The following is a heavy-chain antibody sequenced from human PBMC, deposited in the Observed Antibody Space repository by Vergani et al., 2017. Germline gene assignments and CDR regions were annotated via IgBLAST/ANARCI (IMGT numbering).Heavy chain of an antibody. CDR2: IDRNYGVK. V-gene: IGHV3-9*01. Sequence: EVQLLESGGDLVQPGGSLRLSCAASGFTFDDYAMHWVRQAPGKGLEWVSGIDRNYGVKNGNYFGGRFSISRDNAKKAVVLQMNNLRHEDTALYFCVKDNDYAADGPFDLWGRGTLVTVSS. D-gene: IGHD3-16*01. J-gene: IGHJ2*01. CDR1: GFTFDDYA. CDR3: VKDNDYAADGPFDL.